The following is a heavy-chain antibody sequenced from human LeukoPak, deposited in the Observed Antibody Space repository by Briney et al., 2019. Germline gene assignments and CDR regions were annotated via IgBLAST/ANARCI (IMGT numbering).Heavy chain of an antibody. J-gene: IGHJ4*02. CDR3: ARAHCSSTSCYVVDY. D-gene: IGHD2-2*01. V-gene: IGHV1-2*06. CDR2: INPNSGGT. Sequence: GASVKVSCKASGYTFTGYYMHWVRQAPGQGLEWMGRINPNSGGTNYAQKFQGRVTMTRDTSISTAYMELSRLRSDDTAVYYCARAHCSSTSCYVVDYWGQGTLVTVSS. CDR1: GYTFTGYY.